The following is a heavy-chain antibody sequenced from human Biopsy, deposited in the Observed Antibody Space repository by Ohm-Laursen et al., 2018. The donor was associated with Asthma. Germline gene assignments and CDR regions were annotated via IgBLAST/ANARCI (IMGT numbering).Heavy chain of an antibody. D-gene: IGHD5-24*01. CDR3: ARDMNRDGWYFDY. CDR1: GFTFSTYA. J-gene: IGHJ4*02. V-gene: IGHV3-30-3*01. Sequence: SLRLSCAASGFTFSTYAMHWVRQAPGKGLEWVAVISYDGSNKYYADSVKGRFTISRDNSKNTLYLQMNSLRGDDTAVYYCARDMNRDGWYFDYWCQGTLVTVSS. CDR2: ISYDGSNK.